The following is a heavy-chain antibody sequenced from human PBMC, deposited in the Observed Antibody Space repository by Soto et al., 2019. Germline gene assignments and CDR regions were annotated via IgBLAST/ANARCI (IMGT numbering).Heavy chain of an antibody. CDR3: ARVGVRQQLVEDYYYGMDV. V-gene: IGHV4-4*02. CDR2: IYHSGST. Sequence: SETLSLTCAVSGGSTSSSNWWSWVRQPPGKGLEWIGEIYHSGSTNYNPSLKSRVTISVDKSKNQFSLKLSSVTAADTAVYYCARVGVRQQLVEDYYYGMDVWGQGTTVTVSS. CDR1: GGSTSSSNW. D-gene: IGHD6-6*01. J-gene: IGHJ6*02.